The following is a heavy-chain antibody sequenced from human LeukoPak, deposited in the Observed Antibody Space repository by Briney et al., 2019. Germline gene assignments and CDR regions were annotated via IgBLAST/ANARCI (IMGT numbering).Heavy chain of an antibody. V-gene: IGHV1-69*04. CDR2: IIPILGIA. CDR3: ARLAGYCSSTSCPDY. CDR1: GGTFSSYA. D-gene: IGHD2-2*01. Sequence: SVKVSCKASGGTFSSYAIGWVRQAPGQGLEWMGRIIPILGIANYAQKFQGRVTITADKSTSTAYMELSSLRSEDTAVYYCARLAGYCSSTSCPDYWGQGTLVTVSS. J-gene: IGHJ4*02.